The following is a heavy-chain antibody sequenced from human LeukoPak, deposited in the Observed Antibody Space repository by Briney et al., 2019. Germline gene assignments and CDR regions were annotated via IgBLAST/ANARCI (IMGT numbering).Heavy chain of an antibody. CDR1: GGSISSSSYY. CDR2: IYYGGST. CDR3: VYDSSGYPGAFDY. V-gene: IGHV4-39*07. Sequence: SETLSLTCTVSGGSISSSSYYWGWIRQPPGKGLEWIGSIYYGGSTYYNPSLKSRVTISVDTSKNQFSLKLSSVTAADTAVYYCVYDSSGYPGAFDYWGQGTLVTVSS. D-gene: IGHD3-22*01. J-gene: IGHJ4*02.